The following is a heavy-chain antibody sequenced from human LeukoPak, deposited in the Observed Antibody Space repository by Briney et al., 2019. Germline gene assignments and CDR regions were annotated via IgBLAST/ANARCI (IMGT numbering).Heavy chain of an antibody. Sequence: GASVKVSCKASGYTFTGYYMHWVRQAPGQGPEWMGWINPNSGGTNYAQKFQGWVTMTRDTSISTAYMELSRLRSDDTAVYYCARGSRIAAAGTRNEYFQHWGQGTLVTVSS. CDR1: GYTFTGYY. CDR2: INPNSGGT. D-gene: IGHD6-13*01. V-gene: IGHV1-2*04. J-gene: IGHJ1*01. CDR3: ARGSRIAAAGTRNEYFQH.